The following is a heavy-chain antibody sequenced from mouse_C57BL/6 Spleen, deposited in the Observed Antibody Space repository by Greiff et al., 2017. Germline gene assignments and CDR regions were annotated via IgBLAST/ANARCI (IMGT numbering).Heavy chain of an antibody. CDR2: ISSGSSTI. CDR3: ARKEGFYYAMDY. J-gene: IGHJ4*01. CDR1: GFTFSDYG. Sequence: DVQLVESGGGLVKPGGSLKLSCAASGFTFSDYGMHWVRQAPEKGLEWVAYISSGSSTIYYADTVKGRFTISRDNAKNTLFLQMTSLRSEDTAMYYCARKEGFYYAMDYWGQGTSVTVSS. V-gene: IGHV5-17*01.